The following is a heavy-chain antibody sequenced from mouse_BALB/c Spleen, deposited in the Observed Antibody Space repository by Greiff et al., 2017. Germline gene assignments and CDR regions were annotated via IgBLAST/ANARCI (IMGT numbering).Heavy chain of an antibody. J-gene: IGHJ4*01. CDR1: GFTFNTYA. CDR3: VRHGWDEMDY. Sequence: EVQLVESGGGLVQPKGSLKLSCAASGFTFNTYAMNWVRQAPGKGLEWVARIRSKSNNYATYYADSVKDRFTISRDDSQSMLYLQMNNLKTEDTAMYYCVRHGWDEMDYWGQGTSVTVSS. CDR2: IRSKSNNYAT. D-gene: IGHD4-1*01. V-gene: IGHV10-1*02.